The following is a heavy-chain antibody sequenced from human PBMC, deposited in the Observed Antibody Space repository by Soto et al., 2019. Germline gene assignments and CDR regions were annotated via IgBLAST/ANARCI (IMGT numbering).Heavy chain of an antibody. Sequence: ASVKVSCKVSGYTLTELSMHWVRQAPGKGLEWMGGFDAEDGETIYAQKFQGRVTMTKDTSTSTAYMELSSLRSEDTAVYYCASHDFWSGYYHYYYYGMDVSGQGTTVTVSS. CDR2: FDAEDGET. D-gene: IGHD3-3*01. J-gene: IGHJ6*02. V-gene: IGHV1-24*01. CDR1: GYTLTELS. CDR3: ASHDFWSGYYHYYYYGMDV.